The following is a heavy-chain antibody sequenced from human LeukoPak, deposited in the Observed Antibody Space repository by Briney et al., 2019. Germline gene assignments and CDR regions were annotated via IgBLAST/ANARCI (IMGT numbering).Heavy chain of an antibody. CDR3: ARGIAVGATIMTNDY. D-gene: IGHD1-26*01. J-gene: IGHJ4*02. CDR2: INHSGST. CDR1: GGSFSGYY. Sequence: SETLSLTCAVYGGSFSGYYWSWIRQPPGKGLEWIGEINHSGSTNYNPSLKSRVTISVDTSKNQFSLKLSSVIAADTAVYYCARGIAVGATIMTNDYWGQGTLVTVSS. V-gene: IGHV4-34*01.